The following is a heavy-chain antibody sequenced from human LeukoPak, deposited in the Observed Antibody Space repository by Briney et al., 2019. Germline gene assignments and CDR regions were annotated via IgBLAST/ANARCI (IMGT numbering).Heavy chain of an antibody. CDR1: GFTFSTYS. CDR2: ISSSSRTL. CDR3: ARAYSSSWYLGY. Sequence: GGSLRLSCAASGFTFSTYSMNWVRQAPGKGLEWVSFISSSSRTLYYADSVKGRFTISRDNAKDSLYLQMNSLRAEDTAVYYCARAYSSSWYLGYWGQGTLVTVSS. J-gene: IGHJ4*02. V-gene: IGHV3-48*01. D-gene: IGHD6-13*01.